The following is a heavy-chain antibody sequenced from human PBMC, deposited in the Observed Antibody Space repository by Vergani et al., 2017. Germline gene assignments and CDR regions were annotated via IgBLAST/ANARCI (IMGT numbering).Heavy chain of an antibody. CDR3: ARMGTYWDHYYMDV. D-gene: IGHD2-21*01. J-gene: IGHJ6*03. Sequence: EVHLVQSGAEVKKPGESLKISCGGSGYIFRNYWIAWVRQMPGKGLEWMGIIYPGDSKTKYNPSFQGQVTVSADKSISTAYLQWNTLQAPDTAIYYCARMGTYWDHYYMDVWGKGTTVTVSS. V-gene: IGHV5-51*03. CDR1: GYIFRNYW. CDR2: IYPGDSKT.